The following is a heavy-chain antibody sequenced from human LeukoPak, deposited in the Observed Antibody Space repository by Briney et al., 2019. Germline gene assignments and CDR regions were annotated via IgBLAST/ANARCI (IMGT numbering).Heavy chain of an antibody. D-gene: IGHD3-22*01. CDR2: ISSSGSTI. V-gene: IGHV3-11*01. CDR3: ARDARGNYYDSSGYPYYYYGMDV. J-gene: IGHJ6*02. CDR1: GFTFSDYY. Sequence: GGSLRLSCAASGFTFSDYYMSWIRQAPGKGLEWVSYISSSGSTIYYADSVKGRFTISRDNAKNSLYLQMNSLRAEDTAVYYCARDARGNYYDSSGYPYYYYGMDVWGQGTTVTVSS.